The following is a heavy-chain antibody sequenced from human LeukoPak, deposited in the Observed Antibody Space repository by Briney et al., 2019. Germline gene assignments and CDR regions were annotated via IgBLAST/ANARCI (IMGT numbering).Heavy chain of an antibody. V-gene: IGHV1-2*02. CDR1: GYTFTVHY. CDR3: ARDRETSCFDY. Sequence: ASVKVSCTASGYTFTVHYMHWVRQAPGQGLEWVGWINPNCGGTKYAQNFQGRVTMTRDTSISTAYMELSRLTSDDTAVYYCARDRETSCFDYWGQGTLVTGSS. D-gene: IGHD2-2*01. J-gene: IGHJ4*02. CDR2: INPNCGGT.